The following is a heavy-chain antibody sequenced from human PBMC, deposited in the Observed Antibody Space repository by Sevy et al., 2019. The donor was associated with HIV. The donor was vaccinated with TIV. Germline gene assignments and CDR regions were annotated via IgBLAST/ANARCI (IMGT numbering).Heavy chain of an antibody. CDR2: TRNKANSYTT. J-gene: IGHJ6*03. V-gene: IGHV3-72*01. Sequence: GGSLRLSCAASGFTFSDHYMDWVRQAPGKGLEWVGRTRNKANSYTTEYAASVKGRFTISRDDSKNSLYLQMNSLKTEDTAVYYCARSELWFGESNYYMDVWGKGTTVTVSS. CDR1: GFTFSDHY. D-gene: IGHD3-10*01. CDR3: ARSELWFGESNYYMDV.